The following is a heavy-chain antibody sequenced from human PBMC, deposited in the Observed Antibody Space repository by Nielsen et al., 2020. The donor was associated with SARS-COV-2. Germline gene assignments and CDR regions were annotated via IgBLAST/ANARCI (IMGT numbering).Heavy chain of an antibody. Sequence: ASVKVSCKASGYTFTSYGISWVRQAPGQGLEWMGWISAYNGNTNYAQKLQGRVTMTTDTSTGTAYMELRSLRSDDTAVYYCARDAVLLWFGELIDYWGQGTLVTVSS. CDR1: GYTFTSYG. J-gene: IGHJ4*02. D-gene: IGHD3-10*01. CDR2: ISAYNGNT. CDR3: ARDAVLLWFGELIDY. V-gene: IGHV1-18*01.